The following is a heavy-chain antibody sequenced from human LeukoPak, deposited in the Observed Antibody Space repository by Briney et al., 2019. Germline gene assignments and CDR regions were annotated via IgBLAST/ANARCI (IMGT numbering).Heavy chain of an antibody. D-gene: IGHD6-6*01. CDR3: ARDPRGPYSSSSGLDY. Sequence: GGSLRLSCAASGFIFSSYWMHWVRQAPGKGLVWVSRINTDGSSTSYADSVKGRFTISRDNAKNTLYLQMNSLRAEDTAVYYCARDPRGPYSSSSGLDYWGQGTLVTVSS. CDR1: GFIFSSYW. J-gene: IGHJ4*02. V-gene: IGHV3-74*01. CDR2: INTDGSST.